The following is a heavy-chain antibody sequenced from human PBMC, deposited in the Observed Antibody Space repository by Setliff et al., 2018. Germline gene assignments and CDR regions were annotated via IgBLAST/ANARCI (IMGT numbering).Heavy chain of an antibody. CDR1: GFTFSSYS. D-gene: IGHD3-3*01. V-gene: IGHV3-48*04. CDR3: ARENRYNFWSGLDAFDI. Sequence: GGSLRLSCAASGFTFSSYSMNWVRQAPGKGLEWVSYISSSSSTIYYADSVKGRFTISRDNAKNSLYLQMNSLRAEDTAVYYCARENRYNFWSGLDAFDIWGQGTMVTVS. CDR2: ISSSSSTI. J-gene: IGHJ3*02.